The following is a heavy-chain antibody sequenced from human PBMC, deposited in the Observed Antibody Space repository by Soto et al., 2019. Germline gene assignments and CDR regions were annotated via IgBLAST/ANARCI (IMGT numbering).Heavy chain of an antibody. CDR2: IIPIFGTA. J-gene: IGHJ3*02. V-gene: IGHV1-69*01. CDR1: GGTFSSYA. CDR3: AIWGITMKDDAFDI. D-gene: IGHD3-22*01. Sequence: KVSCKASGGTFSSYAISWVRQAPGQGLEWMGGIIPIFGTANYAQKFQGRVTITADESTSTAYMELSSLRSEDTAVYYCAIWGITMKDDAFDIWGQGTMVTVSS.